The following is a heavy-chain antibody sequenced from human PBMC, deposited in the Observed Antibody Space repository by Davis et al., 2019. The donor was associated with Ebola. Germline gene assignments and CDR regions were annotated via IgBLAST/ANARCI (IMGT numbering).Heavy chain of an antibody. V-gene: IGHV3-23*01. CDR1: GFSFSGYA. D-gene: IGHD6-19*01. Sequence: GESLKISCAASGFSFSGYAMSWVRQAPGKGLEWVSGISDNGASTHFVDSVKGRFTISRDDSKNTVFLHMNTLRAEDTAIYYCTTRLVNHFDYWGQGTLVTVSS. CDR3: TTRLVNHFDY. J-gene: IGHJ4*02. CDR2: ISDNGAST.